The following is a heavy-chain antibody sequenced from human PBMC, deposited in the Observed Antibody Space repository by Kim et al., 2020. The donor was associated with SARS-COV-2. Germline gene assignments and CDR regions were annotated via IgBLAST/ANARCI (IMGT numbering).Heavy chain of an antibody. CDR1: GFTFSSYA. V-gene: IGHV3-23*03. CDR2: IYSGGSST. J-gene: IGHJ2*01. Sequence: GGSLRLSCAASGFTFSSYAMSWVRQAPGKGLEWVSIIYSGGSSTYYADSVTGRFTISRDESKKTLYLQMNSLRAADAAAYHCAKVCECSGFPVPWYFDLWGRGTLVTVSS. CDR3: AKVCECSGFPVPWYFDL. D-gene: IGHD2-15*01.